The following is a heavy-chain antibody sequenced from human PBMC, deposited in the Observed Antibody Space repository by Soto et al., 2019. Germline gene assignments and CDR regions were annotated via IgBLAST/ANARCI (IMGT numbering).Heavy chain of an antibody. J-gene: IGHJ5*02. CDR2: INAGNGNT. V-gene: IGHV1-3*01. Sequence: ASVKVSCKASGDTFTSYALHWLCHAPGQRLEWMGWINAGNGNTKCSQKFQGRGTITRDTSASTAYMELSRLRCEDTAVYYYAKEDGDCTIRNFFHWFDPWGQGTRVTVSS. CDR3: AKEDGDCTIRNFFHWFDP. CDR1: GDTFTSYA. D-gene: IGHD2-8*01.